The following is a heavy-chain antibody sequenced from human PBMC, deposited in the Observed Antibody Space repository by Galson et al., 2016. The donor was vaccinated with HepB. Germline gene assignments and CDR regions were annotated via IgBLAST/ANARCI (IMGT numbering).Heavy chain of an antibody. CDR1: GFTFSSYW. D-gene: IGHD2-2*01. Sequence: LRLSCAASGFTFSSYWMSWVRQAPGKGLEWIGDIDHSGATHYNPSLKGRVTISLDTSKNQFSLRQTSVTAADTAMYYCARSSREKSIVVVPAARFDPWGQGTLVTVSS. CDR3: ARSSREKSIVVVPAARFDP. J-gene: IGHJ5*02. CDR2: IDHSGAT. V-gene: IGHV4-34*01.